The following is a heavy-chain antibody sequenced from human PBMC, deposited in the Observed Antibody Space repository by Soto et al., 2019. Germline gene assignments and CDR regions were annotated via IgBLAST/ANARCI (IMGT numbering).Heavy chain of an antibody. CDR2: ISGHNGNT. CDR3: AREFEAGGQLVRGFDF. J-gene: IGHJ4*02. V-gene: IGHV1-18*01. CDR1: GYTFTRFG. Sequence: QVPLVQSGTEVKKPGASVKVSCKASGYTFTRFGINWVRQAPGQGLEWMGWISGHNGNTHSAQNFQGRVTVTTDTSRNRAYMELGSLRAADTAVYYCAREFEAGGQLVRGFDFWGQGTLVTVSS. D-gene: IGHD6-6*01.